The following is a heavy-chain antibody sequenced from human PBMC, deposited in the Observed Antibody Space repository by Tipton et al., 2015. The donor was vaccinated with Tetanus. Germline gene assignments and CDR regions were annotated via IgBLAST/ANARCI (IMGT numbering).Heavy chain of an antibody. J-gene: IGHJ6*02. CDR2: IDPNSGGT. CDR3: ARDRGDYIYYGMDV. Sequence: QLVQSGAEVKKPGASVKVSCKASGYTFTGYYMYWVRQAPGQGLEWMGWIDPNSGGTIYAQKFQGRVTMTRDTSISTAYMELSSPRSDDTAVYYCARDRGDYIYYGMDVWGPGTTVTVS. V-gene: IGHV1-2*02. CDR1: GYTFTGYY.